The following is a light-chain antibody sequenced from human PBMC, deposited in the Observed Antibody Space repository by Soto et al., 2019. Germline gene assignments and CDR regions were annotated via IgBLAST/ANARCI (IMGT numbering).Light chain of an antibody. V-gene: IGKV3-20*01. J-gene: IGKJ2*01. CDR2: GAS. CDR3: HQFGISPLAFT. Sequence: ESLLTQSPGTLSLSPGERATLSCRASQSVSTRYLAWYQQKPGQAPRLLIYGASITAAGIPDRFSGSGSGTDLTLTISRLEPEDVAVYYCHQFGISPLAFTFGQGTKLEI. CDR1: QSVSTRY.